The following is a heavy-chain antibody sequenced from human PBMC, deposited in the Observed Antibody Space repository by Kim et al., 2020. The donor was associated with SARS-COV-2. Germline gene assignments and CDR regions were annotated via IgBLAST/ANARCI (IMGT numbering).Heavy chain of an antibody. CDR1: GFTFSDYP. Sequence: GGSMRLSCAVSGFTFSDYPMHWVRQAPGKGLEWMAVISHDGRQTSSADSVKGRFTVSRDNSQNTLFVQMNSLRPEDTAVYYCARLARAAEFDYWGQGVLVSVSS. CDR2: ISHDGRQT. D-gene: IGHD2-15*01. CDR3: ARLARAAEFDY. J-gene: IGHJ4*02. V-gene: IGHV3-30*04.